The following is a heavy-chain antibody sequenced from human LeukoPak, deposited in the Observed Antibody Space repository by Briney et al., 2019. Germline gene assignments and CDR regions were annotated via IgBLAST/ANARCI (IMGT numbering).Heavy chain of an antibody. CDR3: ARDHLQFAAAGYFDL. J-gene: IGHJ2*01. V-gene: IGHV1-18*01. Sequence: ASVKVSCKASGYTFTSYGISWVRQAPGQGLEWMGWISTYNGNTNYAQKLQGGVTMTTDRSTSTAYMELRSLRSDDTAVYYCARDHLQFAAAGYFDLWGRGTLVTVSS. CDR1: GYTFTSYG. D-gene: IGHD6-13*01. CDR2: ISTYNGNT.